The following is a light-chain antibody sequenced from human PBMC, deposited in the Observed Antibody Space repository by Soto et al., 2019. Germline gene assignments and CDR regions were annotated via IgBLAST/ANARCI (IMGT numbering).Light chain of an antibody. J-gene: IGLJ2*01. CDR3: SSYTSSNSLVI. V-gene: IGLV2-14*03. CDR1: SSDVGSFNY. CDR2: DVT. Sequence: QSVLTQPASVSGSPGQSIAISCTGTSSDVGSFNYVSWYQQHPGKAPKLIIYDVTKRPSGTSDRFSGSKSGNTASLTISGLQAEDESEYYCSSYTSSNSLVIFGGGTKVTVL.